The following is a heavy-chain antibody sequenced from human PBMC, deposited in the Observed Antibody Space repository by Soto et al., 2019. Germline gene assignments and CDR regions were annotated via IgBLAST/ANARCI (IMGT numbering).Heavy chain of an antibody. CDR1: GFTFSRYS. Sequence: EVQLVESGGGLVKPGGSLRLSCAASGFTFSRYSMNWVRQAPGKGLEWVSSISSSSSYIYYADSVKGRFTISRDNAKNSLYLQMNSLRAEDTAVYYCASLSRHSGYDYYFDYWGQGTLVTVSS. V-gene: IGHV3-21*01. CDR2: ISSSSSYI. J-gene: IGHJ4*02. D-gene: IGHD5-12*01. CDR3: ASLSRHSGYDYYFDY.